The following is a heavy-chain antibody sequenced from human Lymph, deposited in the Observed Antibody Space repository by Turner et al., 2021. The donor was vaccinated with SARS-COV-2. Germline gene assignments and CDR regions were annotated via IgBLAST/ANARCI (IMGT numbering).Heavy chain of an antibody. J-gene: IGHJ5*02. CDR1: GGSMNSNY. CDR2: IYYRGST. Sequence: QVQLQESGPRLVKPLETLSLPCTVSGGSMNSNYWSWIRQPPGKRLEWIGYIYYRGSTNYNPALESRVTISVDTSRNQFSLNLTSVTAADTAIYNCARETVNNWVDPWGQGTLVTVSS. V-gene: IGHV4-59*01. CDR3: ARETVNNWVDP. D-gene: IGHD2-21*02.